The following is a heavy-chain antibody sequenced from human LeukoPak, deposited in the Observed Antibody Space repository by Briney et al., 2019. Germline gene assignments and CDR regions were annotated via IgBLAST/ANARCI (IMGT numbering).Heavy chain of an antibody. V-gene: IGHV5-51*01. J-gene: IGHJ4*02. CDR1: GYSFTSYW. CDR2: IYPGDSDT. D-gene: IGHD6-19*01. Sequence: GEPLQISCQGSGYSFTSYWIGCVRQMPGNGLEWMGIIYPGDSDTRYSPSFQGQVTISADKSINTAYLQWSSLKASDTAIYYCARHTTSVAATNYWGQGTLVTVSS. CDR3: ARHTTSVAATNY.